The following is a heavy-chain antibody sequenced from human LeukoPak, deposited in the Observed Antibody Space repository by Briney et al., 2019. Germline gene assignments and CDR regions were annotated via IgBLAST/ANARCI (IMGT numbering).Heavy chain of an antibody. CDR3: ATASWFWTADAVL. V-gene: IGHV3-23*01. J-gene: IGHJ4*02. CDR1: GFTFSNYA. CDR2: LRGDGET. D-gene: IGHD3/OR15-3a*01. Sequence: PGGSLRLSCAASGFTFSNYAMSWVRQAPAGGQEWVSSLRGDGETFYADSVKGRFTLSRDDSRNTVYLQLNNLRVEDTAVYYCATASWFWTADAVLWGQGTLVTVSS.